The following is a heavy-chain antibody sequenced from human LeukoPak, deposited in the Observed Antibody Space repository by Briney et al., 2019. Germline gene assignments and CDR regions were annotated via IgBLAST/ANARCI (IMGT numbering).Heavy chain of an antibody. Sequence: PSETLSLTCTVSGGSISSYYWSWIRQPPGKGLEWIGYIYYSGSTNYNPSLKSRVTISVDTSKNQFSLKLSSVTAADTAVYYCARPTADDAFDIWGQGTMVTVSS. CDR3: ARPTADDAFDI. V-gene: IGHV4-59*08. CDR1: GGSISSYY. D-gene: IGHD5-18*01. CDR2: IYYSGST. J-gene: IGHJ3*02.